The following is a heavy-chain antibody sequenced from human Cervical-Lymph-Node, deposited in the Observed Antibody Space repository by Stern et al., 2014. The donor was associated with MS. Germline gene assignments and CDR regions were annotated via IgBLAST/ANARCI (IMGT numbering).Heavy chain of an antibody. CDR1: GFTFDDYA. J-gene: IGHJ6*02. CDR2: ISWNSGSI. CDR3: AKVVVAALYYYGMDV. V-gene: IGHV3-9*01. D-gene: IGHD2-15*01. Sequence: QLVQSGGGLVQPGRSLRLSCAASGFTFDDYAMHWVRQAPGKGLEWVSGISWNSGSIGYADSVKGRFTISRDNAKNSLYLQMNSLRAEDTALYYCAKVVVAALYYYGMDVWGQGTTVTVSS.